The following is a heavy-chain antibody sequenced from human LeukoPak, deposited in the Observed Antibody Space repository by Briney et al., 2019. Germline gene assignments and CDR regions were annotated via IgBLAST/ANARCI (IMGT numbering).Heavy chain of an antibody. V-gene: IGHV7-4-1*02. CDR2: INTNTGNP. CDR3: ARETSIAVAGNYYFDY. Sequence: GASVKVSCKASGYTFTSYAMNWVRQAPGQGLEWMGWINTNTGNPTYAQGFTGRFVFSLDTSVSTAYLQISSLKAEDTAVYYCARETSIAVAGNYYFDYWGQGTLVTVSS. CDR1: GYTFTSYA. D-gene: IGHD6-19*01. J-gene: IGHJ4*02.